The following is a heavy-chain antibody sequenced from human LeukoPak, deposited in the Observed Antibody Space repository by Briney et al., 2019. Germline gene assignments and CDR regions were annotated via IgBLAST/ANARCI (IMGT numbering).Heavy chain of an antibody. D-gene: IGHD2-2*01. V-gene: IGHV1-2*02. Sequence: ASVMVSCKASGYTFTGYYMHWVRQAPGQGLEWMGWINPNSGGTNYAQKFQGRVTMARDTSISTAYMELSRLRSDDTAVYYCARDSVFCSSTSCSPYFDYWGQGTLVTVSS. J-gene: IGHJ4*02. CDR3: ARDSVFCSSTSCSPYFDY. CDR1: GYTFTGYY. CDR2: INPNSGGT.